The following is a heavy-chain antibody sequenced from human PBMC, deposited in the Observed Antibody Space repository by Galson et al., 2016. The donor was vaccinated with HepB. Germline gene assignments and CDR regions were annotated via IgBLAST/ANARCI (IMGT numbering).Heavy chain of an antibody. J-gene: IGHJ3*02. V-gene: IGHV1-46*01. Sequence: SVKVSCKASGYTFSNYHIHWVRQAPGQGLEWMGMINPTGGRTNYAQMLQGRVTMTRDTSTSTVYMALSSLRSEDTAVYYCARDHPDYDYVWGTQTGAFDIWGQGTMVIVSS. CDR1: GYTFSNYH. CDR2: INPTGGRT. D-gene: IGHD3-16*01. CDR3: ARDHPDYDYVWGTQTGAFDI.